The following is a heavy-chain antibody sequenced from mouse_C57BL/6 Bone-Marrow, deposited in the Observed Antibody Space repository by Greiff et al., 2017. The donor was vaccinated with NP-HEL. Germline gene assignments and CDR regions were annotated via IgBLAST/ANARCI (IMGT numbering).Heavy chain of an antibody. V-gene: IGHV3-6*01. Sequence: VQLQQSGPGLVKPSQSLSLTCSVTGYSITSGYYWNWIRQFPGNKLEWMGYISYDGSNNYNPSLKNRISITRDTSKNQFFLKLNSVTTEDTATYYCARDYYGFVWGTGTTVTVSS. CDR1: GYSITSGYY. CDR2: ISYDGSN. J-gene: IGHJ1*03. CDR3: ARDYYGFV. D-gene: IGHD1-1*01.